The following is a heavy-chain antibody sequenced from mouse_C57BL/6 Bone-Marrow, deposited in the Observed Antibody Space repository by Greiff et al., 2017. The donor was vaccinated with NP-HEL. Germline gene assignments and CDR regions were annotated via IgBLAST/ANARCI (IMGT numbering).Heavy chain of an antibody. J-gene: IGHJ2*01. CDR3: ARGRGNRFDY. Sequence: QVQLKQSGAELARPGASVKLSCKASGYTFTSYGISWVKQRPGQGLEWIGEIYPRSGNTYYNEKFKGKATLTADKSSSTAYMELRSLTSEDSAVYFCARGRGNRFDYWGQGTTLTVSS. D-gene: IGHD2-1*01. CDR2: IYPRSGNT. V-gene: IGHV1-81*01. CDR1: GYTFTSYG.